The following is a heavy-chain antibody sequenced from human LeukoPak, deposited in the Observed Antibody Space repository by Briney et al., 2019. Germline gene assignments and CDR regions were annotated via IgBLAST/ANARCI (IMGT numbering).Heavy chain of an antibody. CDR2: ISAYNGNT. J-gene: IGHJ6*03. CDR3: ATAFSIAAARYDYYYYYMDV. D-gene: IGHD6-13*01. CDR1: GYTFTSYG. Sequence: GASVKVSCKASGYTFTSYGISWVRQSPGQGLEWMGWISAYNGNTNYAQKLQGRVTMTTDTSTSTAYMELRSLRSDDTAVYYCATAFSIAAARYDYYYYYMDVWGKGTTVTVSS. V-gene: IGHV1-18*01.